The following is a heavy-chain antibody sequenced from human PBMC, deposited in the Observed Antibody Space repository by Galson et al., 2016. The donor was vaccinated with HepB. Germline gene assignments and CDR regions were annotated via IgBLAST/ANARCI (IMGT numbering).Heavy chain of an antibody. CDR3: ARAWYYYYYMDV. V-gene: IGHV4-31*03. CDR2: IYYSGST. J-gene: IGHJ6*03. CDR1: GGSISSGGYY. Sequence: TLSLTCTVSGGSISSGGYYWSWIRQHPGKGLEWIGYIYYSGSTYYNPSLKSRVTISVDTSKNQFSLKLSSVTAADTAAYYCARAWYYYYYMDVWGKGTTVTGSS.